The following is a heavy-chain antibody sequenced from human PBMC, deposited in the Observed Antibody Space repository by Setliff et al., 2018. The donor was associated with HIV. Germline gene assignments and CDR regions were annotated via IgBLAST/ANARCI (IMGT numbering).Heavy chain of an antibody. CDR3: ARERIAVAGPRVAFDI. CDR1: GGSISTATFY. J-gene: IGHJ3*02. Sequence: SETLSLTCTVSGGSISTATFYWNWIRQPPGKGLEWIGSIYYSGSTYYNPSLKGRVTISVDTSKNPFSLKLSSVTAADTAVYYCARERIAVAGPRVAFDIWAKGQWSPSPQ. V-gene: IGHV4-39*07. D-gene: IGHD6-19*01. CDR2: IYYSGST.